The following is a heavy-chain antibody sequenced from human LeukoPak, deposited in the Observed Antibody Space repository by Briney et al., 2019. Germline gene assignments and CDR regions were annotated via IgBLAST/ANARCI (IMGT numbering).Heavy chain of an antibody. CDR2: INHSGST. V-gene: IGHV4-34*01. CDR3: ARHPRLPVLRFLEWPSPPLQSYGMDV. D-gene: IGHD3-3*01. J-gene: IGHJ6*02. CDR1: GGSFSGYY. Sequence: SETLSLTCAVYGGSFSGYYWSWIRQPPGKGLEWIGEINHSGSTNYNPSLKSRVTISVDTSKNQFSLKLSSVTAADTAVYYCARHPRLPVLRFLEWPSPPLQSYGMDVWGQGTTVTVSS.